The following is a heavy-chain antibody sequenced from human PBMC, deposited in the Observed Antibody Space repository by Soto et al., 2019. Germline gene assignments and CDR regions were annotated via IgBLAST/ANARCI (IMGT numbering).Heavy chain of an antibody. CDR3: AISQDRGGRTTFIY. Sequence: GGSLRLSCAVSGFTFDDNAMHWVRQAPEKGLEWVSGINWKSDIGYADSVKGRFTISRDNAENSIYLQMNSLRAEDTALYYCAISQDRGGRTTFIYWGQGTQVTVSS. J-gene: IGHJ4*02. CDR1: GFTFDDNA. V-gene: IGHV3-9*01. CDR2: INWKSDI. D-gene: IGHD3-16*01.